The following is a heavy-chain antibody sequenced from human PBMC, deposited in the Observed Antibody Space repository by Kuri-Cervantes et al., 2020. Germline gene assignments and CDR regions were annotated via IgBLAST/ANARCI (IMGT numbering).Heavy chain of an antibody. CDR1: GYTFASFG. Sequence: ASVKVSCKASGYTFASFGISWVRQAPGQGLEWMGWVSAYNGDTKYAPKLQGRVTMTTDTSRNTAYMELRSLRADDTAVYYCARAQGDVVTTFYDYWGQGTLVTVSS. CDR3: ARAQGDVVTTFYDY. CDR2: VSAYNGDT. V-gene: IGHV1-18*01. J-gene: IGHJ4*02. D-gene: IGHD5-12*01.